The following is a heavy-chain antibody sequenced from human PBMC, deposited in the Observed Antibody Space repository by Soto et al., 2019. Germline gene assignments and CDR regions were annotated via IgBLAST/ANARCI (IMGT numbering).Heavy chain of an antibody. CDR2: IYHTGDT. D-gene: IGHD3-10*01. CDR3: VRQGIGDLHGLVDV. Sequence: QVQLQQSGPGLVKPSETLSLTCTVSSGPSRSHNWGWIRQPPGGGLEWIGYIYHTGDTSYNPSLSRRVTIAADTSTTHISLTLRSVTAADTAVYYCVRQGIGDLHGLVDVWGQGTRVSVYS. V-gene: IGHV4-59*08. J-gene: IGHJ6*02. CDR1: SGPSRSHN.